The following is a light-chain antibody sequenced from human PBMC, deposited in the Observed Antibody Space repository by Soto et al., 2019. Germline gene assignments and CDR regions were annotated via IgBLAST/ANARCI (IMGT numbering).Light chain of an antibody. V-gene: IGLV2-14*01. CDR1: SSDVGGYNY. CDR2: DVS. CDR3: SPYTSSSVV. J-gene: IGLJ2*01. Sequence: QSVLTQPASVSGSPGQSITISCTGTSSDVGGYNYVSWYQQHPGKAPKLMIYDVSNRPSGVSNRFSGSKSGNTASLTISGLQAEDEADYYCSPYTSSSVVFGGGTKLTVL.